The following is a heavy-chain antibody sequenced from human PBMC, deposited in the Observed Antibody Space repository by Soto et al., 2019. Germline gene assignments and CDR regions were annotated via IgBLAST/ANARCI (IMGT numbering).Heavy chain of an antibody. Sequence: SETLSLTCTVAGRSITSYYWSWIRQPPGGGLEWNGYIYYSGSTNYNPSLKSRVTISVDTSKNQFSLKLSSVTAADTAVYYCARASTGAYCGGDCPTVNFDYWGQGTLVTVS. D-gene: IGHD2-21*02. CDR3: ARASTGAYCGGDCPTVNFDY. J-gene: IGHJ4*02. CDR1: GRSITSYY. CDR2: IYYSGST. V-gene: IGHV4-59*01.